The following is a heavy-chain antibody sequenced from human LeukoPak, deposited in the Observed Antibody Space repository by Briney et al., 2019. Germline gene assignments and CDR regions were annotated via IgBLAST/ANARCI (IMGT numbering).Heavy chain of an antibody. CDR3: AKDLIGDPAFDY. CDR1: GFTFSSYA. D-gene: IGHD4-17*01. Sequence: GGSLRLSCAASGFTFSSYAMSWVRQAPGKGLEWVSAISGSGGSTYYADSVKGRFTISRDNSKNTLYLQMNNLRAEDTAVYYCAKDLIGDPAFDYWGQGTLVTVSS. CDR2: ISGSGGST. V-gene: IGHV3-23*01. J-gene: IGHJ4*02.